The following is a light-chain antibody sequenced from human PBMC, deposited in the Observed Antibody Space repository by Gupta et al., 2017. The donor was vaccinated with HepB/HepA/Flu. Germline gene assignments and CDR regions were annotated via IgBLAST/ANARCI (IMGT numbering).Light chain of an antibody. Sequence: DIQMTQSPSSLSASIGDRVTITCRASQNIDHFFNWYQQKPGKAPNLLIYATSTLQSGVPSRFSGAGSGTDFTLTISSLQPEDFATYYCQQSYSVPWTFGQGTQVEIK. CDR3: QQSYSVPWT. V-gene: IGKV1-39*01. J-gene: IGKJ1*01. CDR2: ATS. CDR1: QNIDHF.